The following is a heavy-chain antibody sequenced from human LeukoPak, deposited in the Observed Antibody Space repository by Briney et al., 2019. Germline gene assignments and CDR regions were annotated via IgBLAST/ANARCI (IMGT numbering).Heavy chain of an antibody. CDR2: INPNSGGT. D-gene: IGHD2-15*01. CDR1: GGTFSSYA. V-gene: IGHV1-2*02. CDR3: ARDAETVVVVAATPSY. J-gene: IGHJ4*02. Sequence: ASVKVSCKASGGTFSSYAISWVRQAPGQGLEWMGWINPNSGGTNYAQKFQGRVTMTRDTSISTAYMELSRLRSDDTAVYYCARDAETVVVVAATPSYWGQGTLVTVSS.